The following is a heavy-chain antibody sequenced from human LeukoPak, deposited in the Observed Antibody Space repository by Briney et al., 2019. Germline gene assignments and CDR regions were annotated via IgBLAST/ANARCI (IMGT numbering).Heavy chain of an antibody. CDR1: GFTFSSYS. Sequence: PGGSLRLSCAASGFTFSSYSMNWVRQAPGKGLEWVSSISSSSSYIYYADSVKGRFTISRDNAKNSLYLQMNSLRAEDTAVYYCAREISDDILTGYYTGYNWFDPWGQGTLVTVSS. J-gene: IGHJ5*02. CDR2: ISSSSSYI. D-gene: IGHD3-9*01. CDR3: AREISDDILTGYYTGYNWFDP. V-gene: IGHV3-21*01.